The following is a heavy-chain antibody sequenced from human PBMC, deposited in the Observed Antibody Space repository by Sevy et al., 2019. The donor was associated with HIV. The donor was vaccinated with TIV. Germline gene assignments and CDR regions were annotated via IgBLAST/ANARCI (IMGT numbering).Heavy chain of an antibody. D-gene: IGHD3-9*01. CDR3: ARFRAGTFDYWGQGAGTFDY. V-gene: IGHV3-7*03. CDR2: IRQDGSDK. CDR1: EFTFSRYC. Sequence: GGSLRLSCTASEFTFSRYCMSWIRRAPGKGLEWVATIRQDGSDKYYVDSVKGRFTISRDNAENSLYLQMNSVRAGDTAVYYCARFRAGTFDYWGQGAGTFDYWGQGALSPSPQ. J-gene: IGHJ4*02.